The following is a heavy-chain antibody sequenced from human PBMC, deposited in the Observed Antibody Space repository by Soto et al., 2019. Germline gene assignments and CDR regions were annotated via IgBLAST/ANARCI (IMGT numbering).Heavy chain of an antibody. Sequence: PGESVKISGKGSGYSFAVYWITWVRQMPWKGLEWMGRIDPSDSQTYYSPSFRGHVTISAAKSITTVFLQWSSLRASDTAMYYCARQIYDSDSGPNFQYYFDSWGQGTLVTVSS. CDR1: GYSFAVYW. D-gene: IGHD3-22*01. CDR2: IDPSDSQT. CDR3: ARQIYDSDSGPNFQYYFDS. J-gene: IGHJ4*02. V-gene: IGHV5-10-1*01.